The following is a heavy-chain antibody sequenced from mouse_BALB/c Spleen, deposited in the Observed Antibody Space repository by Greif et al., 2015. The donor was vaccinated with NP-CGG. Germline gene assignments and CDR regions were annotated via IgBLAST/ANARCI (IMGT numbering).Heavy chain of an antibody. D-gene: IGHD2-2*01. CDR2: ISSGGST. CDR3: ARAGGIYYGYGH. V-gene: IGHV5-6-5*01. J-gene: IGHJ3*01. CDR1: GFTFSSYA. Sequence: EVNVVESGGGLVKPGGSLKLSCAASGFTFSSYAMSWVRQTPEKRLEWVASISSGGSTYYPDSVKGRFTISRDNARNILYLQMSSLRSEDTAMYYCARAGGIYYGYGHWGQGTLVTVSA.